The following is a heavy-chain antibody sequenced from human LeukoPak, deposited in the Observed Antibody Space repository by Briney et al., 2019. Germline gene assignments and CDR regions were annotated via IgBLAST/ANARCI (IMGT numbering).Heavy chain of an antibody. CDR1: GFTFSTYA. J-gene: IGHJ5*02. CDR3: VRSSASSGPNCFDP. D-gene: IGHD3-10*01. Sequence: GGSLRLSCAASGFTFSTYAMHWVRLAPGKGLEYVSAISSDGDSTYNADSVKGRFTISRDNSKNTLYLQMSSLRTEDTAVYYCVRSSASSGPNCFDPWGQGTLVTVSS. V-gene: IGHV3-64D*09. CDR2: ISSDGDST.